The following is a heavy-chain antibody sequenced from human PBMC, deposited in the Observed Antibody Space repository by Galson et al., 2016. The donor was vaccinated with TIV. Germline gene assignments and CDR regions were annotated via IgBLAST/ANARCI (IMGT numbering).Heavy chain of an antibody. V-gene: IGHV3-74*01. CDR1: GFTFSTYW. Sequence: SLRLSCAASGFTFSTYWMHWVRQAPGKGLVWVSRINTDGSTTNYADSVKGRFTISRDNAKNTLYLQMDGLSAEDTAVYYCSRPSHYYDISSFYPLDFWGQGILVTVSS. CDR2: INTDGSTT. CDR3: SRPSHYYDISSFYPLDF. D-gene: IGHD3-22*01. J-gene: IGHJ4*02.